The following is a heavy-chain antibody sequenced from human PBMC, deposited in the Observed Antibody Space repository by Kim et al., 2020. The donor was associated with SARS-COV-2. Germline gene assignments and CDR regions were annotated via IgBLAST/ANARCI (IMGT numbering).Heavy chain of an antibody. CDR3: ATGFAYCSGGSCTPPDY. D-gene: IGHD2-15*01. Sequence: ALVKVSCKVSGYTLTELSMHWVRQAPGKGLEWMGGFDPEDGETIYAQKFQGRVTMTEDTSTDTAYMELSSLRSEDTAVYYCATGFAYCSGGSCTPPDYWGHGTLVTDSS. J-gene: IGHJ4*01. CDR2: FDPEDGET. V-gene: IGHV1-24*01. CDR1: GYTLTELS.